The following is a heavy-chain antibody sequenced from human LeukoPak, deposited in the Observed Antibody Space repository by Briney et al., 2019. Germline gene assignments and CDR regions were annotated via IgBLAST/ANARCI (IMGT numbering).Heavy chain of an antibody. CDR2: ISAYNGNT. CDR1: GYTFSSYG. V-gene: IGHV1-18*01. CDR3: ARVGINYDFLTGYPQGLNFFDY. J-gene: IGHJ4*02. D-gene: IGHD3-9*01. Sequence: ASVKVSCKTSGYTFSSYGISWVRQAPGQGLEWMGWISAYNGNTNYSQKLQGRVAMTTDTPTSTAYKELRSLRSDDTAVYYCARVGINYDFLTGYPQGLNFFDYWGQGTLVTVSS.